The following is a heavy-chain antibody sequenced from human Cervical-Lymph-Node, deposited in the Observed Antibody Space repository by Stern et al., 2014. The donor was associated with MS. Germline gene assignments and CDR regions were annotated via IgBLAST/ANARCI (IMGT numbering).Heavy chain of an antibody. D-gene: IGHD2-8*01. V-gene: IGHV3-21*01. CDR2: ISSNSSYI. CDR3: ARENMVPYFDY. Sequence: VQLVQSGGGLVKPGGSLRLSCAASGFTFSSYSMNWVRQAPGKGLEWVSSISSNSSYIYYAGSVKGRFTTSRDNVKNSLYLQMNSLRAEDTAVYYCARENMVPYFDYWGQGTLVTVSS. J-gene: IGHJ4*02. CDR1: GFTFSSYS.